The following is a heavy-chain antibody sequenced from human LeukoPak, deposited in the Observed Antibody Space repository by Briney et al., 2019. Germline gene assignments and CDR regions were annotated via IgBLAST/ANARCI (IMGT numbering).Heavy chain of an antibody. CDR2: TSSTSTYT. V-gene: IGHV3-21*01. CDR1: GFTFSSYT. CDR3: ARDGQVNWFDP. Sequence: RPGGSLRLSCAASGFTFSSYTMNWVRQAPGKGLEWVSATSSTSTYTYYADSLKGRFTISRDNAKNSLYLQMNSLRVEDTAVYYCARDGQVNWFDPWGQGTLVTVSS. D-gene: IGHD3/OR15-3a*01. J-gene: IGHJ5*02.